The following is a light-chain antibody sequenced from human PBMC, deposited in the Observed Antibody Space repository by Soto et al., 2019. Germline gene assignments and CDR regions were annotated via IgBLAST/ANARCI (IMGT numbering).Light chain of an antibody. CDR2: GAS. CDR1: QSVSSNY. CDR3: QQYGSSPLT. V-gene: IGKV3-20*01. Sequence: VLTQSPGTLSLSPGERATVSCRASQSVSSNYVAWYQQKPGQAPRLLIYGASSRATGIPDRFSGSGSGTDFTLTISRLEPEDFAVYYCQQYGSSPLTFGGGTKVDIK. J-gene: IGKJ4*01.